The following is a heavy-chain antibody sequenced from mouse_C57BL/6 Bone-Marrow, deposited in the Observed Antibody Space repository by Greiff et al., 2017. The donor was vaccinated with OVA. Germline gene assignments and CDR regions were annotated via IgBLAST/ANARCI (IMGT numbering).Heavy chain of an antibody. CDR2: IYPGDGDT. J-gene: IGHJ4*01. V-gene: IGHV1-82*01. Sequence: VKLVASGPELVKPGASVKISCKASGYAFSSSWMNWVKQRPGKGLEWIGRIYPGDGDTNYNGKLKGKATLTAAKSSSTAYMQISSLTSEDSAVYFGARRDYGSSFAMDYWGQGTSVTVSS. D-gene: IGHD1-1*01. CDR3: ARRDYGSSFAMDY. CDR1: GYAFSSSW.